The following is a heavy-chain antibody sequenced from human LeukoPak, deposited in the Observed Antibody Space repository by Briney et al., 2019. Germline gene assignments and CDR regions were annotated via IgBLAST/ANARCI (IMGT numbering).Heavy chain of an antibody. J-gene: IGHJ6*03. Sequence: GASVKVSCKASGYTFTSYGISWVRQAPGQRLEWMGWISAYNGNTNYAQKLQGRVTMTTDTSTSTAYMELRSLRSDDTAVYYCAREIAARYTTNYYMDVWGKGTTVTVSS. D-gene: IGHD6-6*01. CDR2: ISAYNGNT. CDR3: AREIAARYTTNYYMDV. V-gene: IGHV1-18*01. CDR1: GYTFTSYG.